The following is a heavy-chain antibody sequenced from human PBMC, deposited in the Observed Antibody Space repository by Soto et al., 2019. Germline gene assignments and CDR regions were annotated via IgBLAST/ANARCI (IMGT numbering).Heavy chain of an antibody. CDR1: GGTFSSYA. V-gene: IGHV1-69*12. CDR3: ARGGYCSGGSCPRFDY. J-gene: IGHJ4*02. CDR2: IIPIFGTA. Sequence: QVQLVQSGAEVKKPGSSVKVSCKASGGTFSSYAISWVRQAPGQGLEWMGGIIPIFGTANYAQKFQGRVRITADESTSTADMELSSLRSEDTAVYYCARGGYCSGGSCPRFDYWGQGTLVTVSS. D-gene: IGHD2-15*01.